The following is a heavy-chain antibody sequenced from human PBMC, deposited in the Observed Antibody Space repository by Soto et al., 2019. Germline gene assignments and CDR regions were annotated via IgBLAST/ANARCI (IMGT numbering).Heavy chain of an antibody. V-gene: IGHV4-34*01. CDR3: ARGSPTYSSSWYLVYYYYGMDV. Sequence: PSETLSLTCAVYGGSFSGYYWSWIRQPPGKGLEWIGEINHSGSTNYNPSLKSRVTISVDTSKNQFSLKLSSVTAADTAVYYCARGSPTYSSSWYLVYYYYGMDVWGQGTTVTVSS. CDR2: INHSGST. J-gene: IGHJ6*02. D-gene: IGHD6-13*01. CDR1: GGSFSGYY.